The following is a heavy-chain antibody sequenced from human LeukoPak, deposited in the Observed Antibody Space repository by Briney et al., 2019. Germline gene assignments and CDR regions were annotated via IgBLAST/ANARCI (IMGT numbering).Heavy chain of an antibody. CDR2: IYSGGST. Sequence: GGSLRLSCAASGFTVSSNYMSWVRQAPGKGLEWVSVIYSGGSTYYADSVKGRFTISRDNSKNTLYLQMNSLRAEDTAVYYCAWRSVAGATTGYYYDSWGQGTLVTVSS. CDR3: AWRSVAGATTGYYYDS. V-gene: IGHV3-66*01. CDR1: GFTVSSNY. D-gene: IGHD1-26*01. J-gene: IGHJ4*02.